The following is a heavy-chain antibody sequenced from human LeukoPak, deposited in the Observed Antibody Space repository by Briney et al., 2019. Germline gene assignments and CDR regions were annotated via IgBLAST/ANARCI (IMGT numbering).Heavy chain of an antibody. CDR1: GFTFSSYG. V-gene: IGHV3-23*01. J-gene: IGHJ4*02. CDR2: ISGSGGST. Sequence: PGGSLRLSCAASGFTFSSYGMSWVRQAPGKGLEWVSAISGSGGSTYYADSVKGRFTISRDNSKNTLYLQMNSLRAEDTAVYYCAKDREYYYDSSGYYDLFDYWGQRTLVTVSS. D-gene: IGHD3-22*01. CDR3: AKDREYYYDSSGYYDLFDY.